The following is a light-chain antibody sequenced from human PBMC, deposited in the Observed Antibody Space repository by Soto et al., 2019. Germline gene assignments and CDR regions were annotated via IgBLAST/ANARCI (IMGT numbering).Light chain of an antibody. V-gene: IGLV2-23*02. CDR1: SSDVGSFNL. J-gene: IGLJ1*01. CDR3: CSYAGRFTPDYV. Sequence: QSALTQPASVSGSPGQSISISCTGTSSDVGSFNLVSWYQQHPGKAPKLIIFAVSKRPSGVSNRFSGSKSGNTASLTISGLQAEYEADYYCCSYAGRFTPDYVFVTGTKVTVL. CDR2: AVS.